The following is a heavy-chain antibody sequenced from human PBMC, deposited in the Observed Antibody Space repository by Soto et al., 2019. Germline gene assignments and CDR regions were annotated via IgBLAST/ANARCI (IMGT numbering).Heavy chain of an antibody. Sequence: QVQLQESGPGLVKPSQTLSLTCTVSGGSISSGGYYWSWIRQHPGKGLEWIGYIYYSGSTYYNPSLKSRVTISVDTSKNQFSLKLSSVTAADTAVYYCATTPRLTGTTYWYFDLWGRGTLVTVSS. CDR2: IYYSGST. CDR1: GGSISSGGYY. D-gene: IGHD1-7*01. J-gene: IGHJ2*01. CDR3: ATTPRLTGTTYWYFDL. V-gene: IGHV4-31*03.